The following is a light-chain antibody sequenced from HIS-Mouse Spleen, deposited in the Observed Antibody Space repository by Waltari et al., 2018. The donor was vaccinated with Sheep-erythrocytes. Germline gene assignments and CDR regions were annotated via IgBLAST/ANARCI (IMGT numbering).Light chain of an antibody. J-gene: IGLJ2*01. Sequence: SYELTQPPPVSVSPGQTASIPCSGDKLGDKYACWYQQRTGQSPVLVIYQDSKRPSGIPVRFAGSNSGNTATLTISGTQAMDEADYYWQAWDSSTVVCGGGTKLTVL. CDR2: QDS. V-gene: IGLV3-1*01. CDR3: QAWDSSTVV. CDR1: KLGDKY.